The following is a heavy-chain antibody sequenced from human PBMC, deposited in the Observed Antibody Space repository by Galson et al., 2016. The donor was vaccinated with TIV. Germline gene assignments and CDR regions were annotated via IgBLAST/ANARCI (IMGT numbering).Heavy chain of an antibody. Sequence: SVKVSCKASGGSFSNYAINWVRQAPGQGLEWMGGIIPIFRSPNYAQRFQGRVTITADESTSTAFVELSSLRSDDTAVYYCARPSDSSWYFELWGRGTPVIVSS. CDR3: ARPSDSSWYFEL. V-gene: IGHV1-69*13. CDR2: IIPIFRSP. J-gene: IGHJ2*01. CDR1: GGSFSNYA. D-gene: IGHD6-13*01.